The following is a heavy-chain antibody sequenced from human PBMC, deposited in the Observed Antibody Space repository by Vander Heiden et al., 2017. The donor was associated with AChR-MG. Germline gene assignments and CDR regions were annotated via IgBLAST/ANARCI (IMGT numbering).Heavy chain of an antibody. CDR2: IYYSGST. CDR3: ARGVGPLSPQHFDY. J-gene: IGHJ4*02. CDR1: GGSISSSSYY. V-gene: IGHV4-39*01. D-gene: IGHD3-16*01. Sequence: QLQLQESGPGLVKPSETLSLTCTVSGGSISSSSYYWGWIRQPPGKGLEWIGSIYYSGSTYYNPSLKSRVTISVDTSKNQFSLKLSSVTAADTAVYYCARGVGPLSPQHFDYWGQGTLVTVSS.